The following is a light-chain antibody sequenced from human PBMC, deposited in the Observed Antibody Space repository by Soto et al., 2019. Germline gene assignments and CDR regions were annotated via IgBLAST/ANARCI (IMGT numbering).Light chain of an antibody. J-gene: IGKJ1*01. V-gene: IGKV2-24*01. Sequence: DVVMTQTPLSSPVTLGQPASISCRSSQSLVQRDVNTYLTWLQQRPGQPPRLLIYRVSNRFSGVPDRFSGSGAGTDFTLKISRAEAEDVGVYYCVQATLLPRTCGPGTKVEIK. CDR1: QSLVQRDVNTY. CDR3: VQATLLPRT. CDR2: RVS.